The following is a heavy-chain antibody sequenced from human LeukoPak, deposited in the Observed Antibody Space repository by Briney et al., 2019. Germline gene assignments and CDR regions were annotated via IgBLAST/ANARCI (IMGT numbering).Heavy chain of an antibody. J-gene: IGHJ4*02. Sequence: GGSLRLSCAASGFTFNSYWMTWVRQAPGKGLEWVASIKPDGSEKNYVDSEKGRFSISRDNAKNSLYLQMNGLRVDDTAVYYCATDLNWETYWGQGTLVTVSS. V-gene: IGHV3-7*01. CDR2: IKPDGSEK. CDR3: ATDLNWETY. CDR1: GFTFNSYW. D-gene: IGHD7-27*01.